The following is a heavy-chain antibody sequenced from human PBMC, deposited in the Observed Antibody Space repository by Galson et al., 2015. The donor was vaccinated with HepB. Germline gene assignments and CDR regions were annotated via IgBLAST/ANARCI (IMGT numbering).Heavy chain of an antibody. CDR1: GYTFPDYG. J-gene: IGHJ4*02. CDR3: ARDTSYGDTSLFY. CDR2: ISAYNGKT. V-gene: IGHV1-18*01. Sequence: SVKVSCKASGYTFPDYGISWVRQAPGQGLEWMGWISAYNGKTNYAQKLQGRVTLTTDPSTNTVYMELRSLRSDDTAVYYCARDTSYGDTSLFYWGQGTLVAVSS. D-gene: IGHD4-17*01.